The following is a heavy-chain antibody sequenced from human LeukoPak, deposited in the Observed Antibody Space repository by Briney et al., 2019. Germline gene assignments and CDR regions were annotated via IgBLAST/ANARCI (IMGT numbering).Heavy chain of an antibody. CDR2: IYTSGST. D-gene: IGHD6-6*01. CDR3: ARGGIAARNYYYYMDV. J-gene: IGHJ6*03. Sequence: SETLSLTCTVSGGSISSYYWSWIRQPAGKGLEWIGRIYTSGSTNYNPSLKSRVTMSVDTSKNQFSLKLSSATAADTAVYYCARGGIAARNYYYYMDVWGKGTTVTVSS. CDR1: GGSISSYY. V-gene: IGHV4-4*07.